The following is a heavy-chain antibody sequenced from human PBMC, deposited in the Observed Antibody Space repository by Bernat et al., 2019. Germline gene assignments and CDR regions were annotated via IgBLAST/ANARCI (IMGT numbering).Heavy chain of an antibody. CDR1: GFTFSGSA. D-gene: IGHD6-19*01. J-gene: IGHJ6*02. V-gene: IGHV3-73*01. CDR3: AKGGSGWAATYGMDV. Sequence: EVQLVESGGGLVQPGGSLKLSCAASGFTFSGSAMHWVRQASGKGLEWVGRIRSKANSYATAYAASVKGRFTISRDNSKNTLYLQMNSLRAEDTAVYYCAKGGSGWAATYGMDVWGQGTTVTVSS. CDR2: IRSKANSYAT.